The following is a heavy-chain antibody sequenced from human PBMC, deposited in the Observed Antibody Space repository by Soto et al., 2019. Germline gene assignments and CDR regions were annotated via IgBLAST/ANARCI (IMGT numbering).Heavy chain of an antibody. CDR2: ISYDGSNK. V-gene: IGHV3-30*18. CDR1: GFTFSSYG. J-gene: IGHJ4*02. CDR3: AKDEAVVGATTELLPTLDY. D-gene: IGHD1-26*01. Sequence: QVQLVESGGGVVQPGRSLRLSCAASGFTFSSYGMHWVRQAPGKGLEWVAVISYDGSNKYYADSVKGRFTISRDNSKNTLYLQMNSLRAEDTAVYYCAKDEAVVGATTELLPTLDYWGQGTLVTVSS.